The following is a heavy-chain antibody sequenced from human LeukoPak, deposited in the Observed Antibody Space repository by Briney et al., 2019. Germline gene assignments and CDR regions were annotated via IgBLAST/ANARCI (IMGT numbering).Heavy chain of an antibody. CDR1: GFAFSGSA. D-gene: IGHD2-8*02. CDR3: TRPHPSCTGGVCFWD. Sequence: GGSLRLSCAAFGFAFSGSAIHWVRQASGKGLEWVGRIRSEANSYATAYAASVRGRFTISRDDSKYTAYLQMNSLKTEDTAVYYCTRPHPSCTGGVCFWDWGQGTLVTVSS. V-gene: IGHV3-73*01. CDR2: IRSEANSYAT. J-gene: IGHJ1*01.